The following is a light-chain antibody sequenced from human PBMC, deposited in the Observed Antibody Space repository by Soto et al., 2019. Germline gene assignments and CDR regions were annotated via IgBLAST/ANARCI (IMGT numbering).Light chain of an antibody. J-gene: IGKJ1*01. Sequence: DIQMTQSPSSLSASVGDRVTITCRASQSISSYLNWYQQKPGKAPKLLIYAASSLQSGVPSRFSGSGSGTDFTLTISSLQPEDCATYYCQQSYNTLWTFGQGTKVEIK. CDR2: AAS. CDR3: QQSYNTLWT. V-gene: IGKV1-39*01. CDR1: QSISSY.